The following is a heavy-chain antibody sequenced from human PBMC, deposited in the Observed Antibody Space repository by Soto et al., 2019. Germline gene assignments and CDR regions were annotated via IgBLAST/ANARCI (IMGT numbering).Heavy chain of an antibody. CDR3: ARDIGFDYVN. CDR1: GFNVMSYW. Sequence: GGSLRLSCAVSGFNVMSYWMSWVRQAPGKGLEWVASVKEDGSELYYLHSVRGRFSMTRDSAGNALHLTMNYLSAEDTGVYFCARDIGFDYVNWGQGIPVTVSS. CDR2: VKEDGSEL. D-gene: IGHD3-16*01. V-gene: IGHV3-7*01. J-gene: IGHJ4*02.